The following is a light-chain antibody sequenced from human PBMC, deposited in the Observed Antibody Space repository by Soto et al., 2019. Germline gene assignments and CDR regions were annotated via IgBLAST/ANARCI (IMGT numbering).Light chain of an antibody. CDR1: SIDVGAYNY. Sequence: QSALTQFASVSGSPGQSITISCTGTSIDVGAYNYVSWSQQHPDKAPKLLIYEVGNRPSGVSFRFSGSKSGNTASLTISGLQAEDEADYYCSSYTARGTRVFGTGTKLTVL. CDR2: EVG. V-gene: IGLV2-14*01. J-gene: IGLJ1*01. CDR3: SSYTARGTRV.